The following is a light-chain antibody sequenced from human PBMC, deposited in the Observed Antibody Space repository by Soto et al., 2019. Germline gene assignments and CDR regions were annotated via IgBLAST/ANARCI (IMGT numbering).Light chain of an antibody. V-gene: IGKV4-1*01. CDR3: QQYHTTPYT. Sequence: DIVMTQSPDSLAVSLGERTTINCKSSQSVLYSSDNKNCLGWFQQKPGQPPKLLISWASTRESGVPDRFSGSGSGTDFTLTISSLQAEDVADYYCQQYHTTPYTFGQGTKLEIK. CDR1: QSVLYSSDNKNC. J-gene: IGKJ2*01. CDR2: WAS.